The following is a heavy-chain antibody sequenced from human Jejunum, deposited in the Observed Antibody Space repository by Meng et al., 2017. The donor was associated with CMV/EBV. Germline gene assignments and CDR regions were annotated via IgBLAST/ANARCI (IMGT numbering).Heavy chain of an antibody. J-gene: IGHJ4*02. D-gene: IGHD1-26*01. CDR2: IKPDGSEK. CDR3: ASGNSFDF. Sequence: RLSCSASGFPFGSYEMRWARQPPGKGLEWVASIKPDGSEKYYVASVKGRFTISRDNAKISLYLQMNSLRVEDTAVYYCASGNSFDFWGQGTLVTVSS. CDR1: GFPFGSYE. V-gene: IGHV3-7*01.